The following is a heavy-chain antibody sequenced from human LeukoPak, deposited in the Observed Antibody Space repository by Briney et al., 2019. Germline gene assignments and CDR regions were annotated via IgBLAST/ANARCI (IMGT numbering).Heavy chain of an antibody. D-gene: IGHD3-10*01. CDR2: IYYSGSA. V-gene: IGHV4-39*02. Sequence: SETLSLTCTVSGVSISRSNYYWGWIRQPPGKGLEWIGSIYYSGSAYYNPSLKSRVAISVDTSKKQFSLKLSSVTAADTALYYCARDTGTYYYGSGSQHAFDMWGQGTMVTVSS. CDR3: ARDTGTYYYGSGSQHAFDM. CDR1: GVSISRSNYY. J-gene: IGHJ3*02.